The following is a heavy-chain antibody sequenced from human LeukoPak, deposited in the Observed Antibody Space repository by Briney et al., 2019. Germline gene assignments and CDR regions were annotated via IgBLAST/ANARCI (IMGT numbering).Heavy chain of an antibody. CDR2: INHSGST. Sequence: PSETLSLTCAVYGGSFSGHYWSWIRQPPGKGLEWIGEINHSGSTNYNPSLKSRVTISVDTSKNQFSLKLSSVTAADTAVYYCARGYSLVGATWFDPWGQGTLVTVSS. CDR3: ARGYSLVGATWFDP. D-gene: IGHD1-26*01. J-gene: IGHJ5*02. V-gene: IGHV4-34*01. CDR1: GGSFSGHY.